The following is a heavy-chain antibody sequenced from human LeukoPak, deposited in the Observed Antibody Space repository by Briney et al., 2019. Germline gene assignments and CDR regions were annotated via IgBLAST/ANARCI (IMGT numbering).Heavy chain of an antibody. CDR1: GFTFSNHW. CDR3: ARRRYCSSTNCYGDWFDP. J-gene: IGHJ5*02. Sequence: GGSLRLSCAASGFTFSNHWMHWIRQAPGKGLVWVSRINSDGNSTSYADSVKGRFTISRDNAKNTLYLQMNSLRAEDTAVYYCARRRYCSSTNCYGDWFDPWGQGTLVTVSS. V-gene: IGHV3-74*01. CDR2: INSDGNST. D-gene: IGHD2-2*01.